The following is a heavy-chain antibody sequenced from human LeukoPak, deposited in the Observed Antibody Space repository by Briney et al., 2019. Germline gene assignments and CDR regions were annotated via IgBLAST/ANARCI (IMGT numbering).Heavy chain of an antibody. V-gene: IGHV4-59*01. CDR2: ICYSGST. CDR3: ARGHRNFDY. CDR1: GGSISSYY. Sequence: SETLSLTCTVSGGSISSYYWSWIRQPPGKGLEWIGYICYSGSTNYNPSLKSRVTISVDTSKNQFSLKLSSVTAADTAVYYCARGHRNFDYWGQGTLVTVSS. J-gene: IGHJ4*02. D-gene: IGHD1-14*01.